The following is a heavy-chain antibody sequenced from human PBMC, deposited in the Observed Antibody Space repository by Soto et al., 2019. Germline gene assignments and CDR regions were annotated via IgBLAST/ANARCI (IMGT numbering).Heavy chain of an antibody. D-gene: IGHD3-9*01. J-gene: IGHJ5*02. CDR1: GFTFENFA. CDR2: FNWNSGTI. Sequence: EMQLVESGGGLVQPGRSLRLSCAVSGFTFENFALHWVRQAPGKGLEWVSGFNWNSGTIAYVDSVKGRFTISRDNAKSSLYLHLNGLRPEDTAFYYCAKAPNLVTHWFDPWGQGTLVTVSS. CDR3: AKAPNLVTHWFDP. V-gene: IGHV3-9*01.